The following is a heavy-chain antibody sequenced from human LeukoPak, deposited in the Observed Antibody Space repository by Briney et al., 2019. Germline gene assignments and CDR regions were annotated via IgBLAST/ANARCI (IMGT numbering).Heavy chain of an antibody. D-gene: IGHD1-7*01. CDR2: IIPIFGTA. CDR1: GGTFSSYA. V-gene: IGHV1-69*13. Sequence: SVKVSCKASGGTFSSYAISWVRQAPGQGLECMGGIIPIFGTANYAQKFQGRVTLTADESTSKAHMELSSLRSEDTAVYYCARDRRTGTTIGWFDPWGQGTLVTVSS. J-gene: IGHJ5*02. CDR3: ARDRRTGTTIGWFDP.